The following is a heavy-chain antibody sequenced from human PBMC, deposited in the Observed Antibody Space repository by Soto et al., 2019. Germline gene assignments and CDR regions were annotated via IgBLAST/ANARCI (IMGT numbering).Heavy chain of an antibody. CDR2: ISYSGGT. V-gene: IGHV4-61*08. CDR3: ARDKITGLFDY. D-gene: IGHD2-8*02. CDR1: GDSVSSSDYY. Sequence: SETLSLTCTVSGDSVSSSDYYWMWIRQPPGKGLEWLGYISYSGGTNHNPSLKSRVSISGDTSKNQFSLKLTSVTAADTAVYYCARDKITGLFDYWGQGTLVTVSS. J-gene: IGHJ4*02.